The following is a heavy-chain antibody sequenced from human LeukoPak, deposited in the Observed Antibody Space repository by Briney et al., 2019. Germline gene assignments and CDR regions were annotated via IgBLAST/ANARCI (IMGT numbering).Heavy chain of an antibody. CDR1: GFTFSSYG. V-gene: IGHV3-30*18. D-gene: IGHD3-16*01. J-gene: IGHJ4*02. Sequence: GGSLRLSCAASGFTFSSYGMHWVRQAPGKGLEWVAVISYDGSNKYYADSVKGRFTISRDNSKNTLYQQMNSLRAEDTAVYYCAKDWDYFDYWGQGTLVTVSS. CDR3: AKDWDYFDY. CDR2: ISYDGSNK.